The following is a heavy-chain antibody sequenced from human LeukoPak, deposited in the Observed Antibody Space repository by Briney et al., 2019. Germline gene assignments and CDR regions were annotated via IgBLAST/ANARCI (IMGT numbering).Heavy chain of an antibody. CDR2: ISGSGGST. CDR3: AKDEYYDFWSGSNIDY. D-gene: IGHD3-3*01. CDR1: GFTFSSYA. V-gene: IGHV3-23*01. Sequence: GGSLRLSCAASGFTFSSYAMSWVRQAPGKGLEWVSAISGSGGSTYYADSVKGRFTISRDNSKNTLYLQMNSLGAEDTAVYYCAKDEYYDFWSGSNIDYWGQGTLVTVSS. J-gene: IGHJ4*02.